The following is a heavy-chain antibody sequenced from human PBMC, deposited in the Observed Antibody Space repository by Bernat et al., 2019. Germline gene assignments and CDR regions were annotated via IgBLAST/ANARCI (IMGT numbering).Heavy chain of an antibody. D-gene: IGHD2-8*01. Sequence: EVQLVESGGGLVKPGGSLRLSCTASGFTFSSYSMNWVRQAPGKGLEWVSSIGSSSSYIYYADSVKGRFTISRDNAKNSLYLQMNSLRAEDTAVYYCARDFDARGYYYYYYMDVWGKGTTVTVSS. CDR2: IGSSSSYI. CDR1: GFTFSSYS. CDR3: ARDFDARGYYYYYYMDV. V-gene: IGHV3-21*01. J-gene: IGHJ6*03.